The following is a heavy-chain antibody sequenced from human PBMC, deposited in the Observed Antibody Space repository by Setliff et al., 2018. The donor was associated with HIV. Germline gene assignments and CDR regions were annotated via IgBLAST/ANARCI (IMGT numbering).Heavy chain of an antibody. CDR3: TSAGYCSGGSCYYFDY. CDR2: IRSKAYGGTT. D-gene: IGHD2-15*01. CDR1: GFTFGDYA. J-gene: IGHJ4*02. V-gene: IGHV3-49*04. Sequence: LRLSCTASGFTFGDYAMSWVRQAPGKGLEWVGFIRSKAYGGTTEYAASVKGRFTSSRDDSKSIAYLQMNSLKTEDTAVYYCTSAGYCSGGSCYYFDYWGQGTLVTVSS.